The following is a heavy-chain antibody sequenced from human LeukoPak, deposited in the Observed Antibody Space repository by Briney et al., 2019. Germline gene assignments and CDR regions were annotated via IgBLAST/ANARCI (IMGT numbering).Heavy chain of an antibody. V-gene: IGHV4-39*07. J-gene: IGHJ5*02. CDR3: AREPRVSGFRPS. D-gene: IGHD3-22*01. CDR1: GGSISSSSYY. CDR2: IYYSGST. Sequence: PSETLSLTCTVSGGSISSSSYYWGWIRQPPGKGLEWIGSIYYSGSTYYNPSLKSRVTISVDTSKNQFSLKLSSVTAADTAVYYCAREPRVSGFRPSWGQGTLVTVSS.